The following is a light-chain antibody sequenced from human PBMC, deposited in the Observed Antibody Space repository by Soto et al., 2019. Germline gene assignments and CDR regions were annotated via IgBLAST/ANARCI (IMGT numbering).Light chain of an antibody. CDR3: SSYTTNITPVV. Sequence: QSALTQPASVSGSPGQSITISCTGTSGDIGGYNYVSWYQQHPGKAPKLLISEVTNGPSGVSNRFSGSKSGNTASLTISGLQAEDEADYYCSSYTTNITPVVFGGGTKLTVL. V-gene: IGLV2-14*01. J-gene: IGLJ2*01. CDR2: EVT. CDR1: SGDIGGYNY.